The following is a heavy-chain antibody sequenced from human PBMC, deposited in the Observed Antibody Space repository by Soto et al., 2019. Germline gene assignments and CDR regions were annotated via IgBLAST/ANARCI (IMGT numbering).Heavy chain of an antibody. CDR1: GFSFSDYD. J-gene: IGHJ4*02. V-gene: IGHV3-30*18. CDR2: ISFDGTNK. Sequence: GGSLRLSCAASGFSFSDYDMHWVRQAPGKGLEWVAGISFDGTNKFHADSVKGRFTISRDNSKNTLFLQMNSLRGDDTAVYYCAKLVSSEAPSSDVHWGQGTLVTVSS. D-gene: IGHD2-8*01. CDR3: AKLVSSEAPSSDVH.